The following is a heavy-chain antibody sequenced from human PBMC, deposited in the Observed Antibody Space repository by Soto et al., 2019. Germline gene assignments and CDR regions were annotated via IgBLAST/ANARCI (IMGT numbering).Heavy chain of an antibody. CDR1: GLTFSDYY. J-gene: IGHJ4*02. CDR2: ITGSGSAM. Sequence: PGGLMRLPCGVSGLTFSDYYMNLIRQAPGKGLEWVSYITGSGSAMYYADSVKGRFTISRDNAKTSLYLQMNSLRAEDSAVYDCARDYSNKVFGYWGQGTLVTVSS. V-gene: IGHV3-11*01. D-gene: IGHD4-4*01. CDR3: ARDYSNKVFGY.